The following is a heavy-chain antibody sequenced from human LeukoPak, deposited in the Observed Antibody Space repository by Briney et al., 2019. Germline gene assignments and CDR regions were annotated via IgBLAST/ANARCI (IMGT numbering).Heavy chain of an antibody. CDR2: IYYSGST. D-gene: IGHD1-26*01. V-gene: IGHV4-39*01. J-gene: IGHJ4*02. Sequence: SETLSLTCSVSGGSITYSHYYWGWVRQPPGKGLEWIGGIYYSGSTYYNPSLKSRVTISVDTSRNEFSLRLSSVAAADTALYFCARQSGSYGGILDNWGQGILGTVSS. CDR3: ARQSGSYGGILDN. CDR1: GGSITYSHYY.